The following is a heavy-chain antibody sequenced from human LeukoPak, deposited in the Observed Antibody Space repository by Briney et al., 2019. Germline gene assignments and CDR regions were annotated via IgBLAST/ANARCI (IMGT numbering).Heavy chain of an antibody. J-gene: IGHJ4*02. V-gene: IGHV3-30*02. CDR3: ATTDEGGWFGEPSYAIDY. D-gene: IGHD3-10*01. CDR2: IRYDGSNK. CDR1: GLTFNNYA. Sequence: GGSLRLSCAVSGLTFNNYAMHWVRQAPGKGLEWVAFIRYDGSNKYYADSVKGRFTISRDNSKNTLYLQMNSLRAEDTAVYYCATTDEGGWFGEPSYAIDYWGQGTLVTVSS.